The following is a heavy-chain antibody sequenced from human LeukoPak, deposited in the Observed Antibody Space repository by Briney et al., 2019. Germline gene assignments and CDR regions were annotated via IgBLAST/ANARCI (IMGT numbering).Heavy chain of an antibody. CDR3: ARGNPSFYYGMDV. CDR2: IYYSGST. V-gene: IGHV4-59*01. Sequence: SETLSLTCTVSGDSISGYYWSWIRQPPGKGLEWIGYIYYSGSTNYNPSLKSRVTISADTSKNQFSLRLRSMTPADTAVYSCARGNPSFYYGMDVWGQGTTVTVSS. CDR1: GDSISGYY. J-gene: IGHJ6*02.